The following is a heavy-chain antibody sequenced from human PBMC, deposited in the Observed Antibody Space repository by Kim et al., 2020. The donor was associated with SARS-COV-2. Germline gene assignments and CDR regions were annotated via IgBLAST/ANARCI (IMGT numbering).Heavy chain of an antibody. CDR2: ISWDGGST. J-gene: IGHJ6*02. V-gene: IGHV3-43*01. CDR3: AKDIWSSSASYYYYYGMDV. Sequence: GGSLRLSCAASGFTFDDYTMHWVRQAPGKGLEWVSLISWDGGSTYYADSVKGRFTISRDNSKNSLYLQMNSLRTEDTALYYCAKDIWSSSASYYYYYGMDVWGQGTTVTVSS. D-gene: IGHD6-13*01. CDR1: GFTFDDYT.